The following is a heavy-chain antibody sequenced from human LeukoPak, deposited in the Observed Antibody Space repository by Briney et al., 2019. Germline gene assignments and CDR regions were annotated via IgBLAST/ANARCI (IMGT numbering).Heavy chain of an antibody. D-gene: IGHD6-19*01. J-gene: IGHJ4*02. CDR1: GGSISSHY. V-gene: IGHV4-59*11. CDR2: MYDSVRT. Sequence: SETLSLTCTVPGGSISSHYWSWIRQPPGKGLEWIGYMYDSVRTKDNPSLKSRVTLSADTSKNQFSLRLSSVTAADTAVYYCANSRQWLAFDSWGQGILVTVSS. CDR3: ANSRQWLAFDS.